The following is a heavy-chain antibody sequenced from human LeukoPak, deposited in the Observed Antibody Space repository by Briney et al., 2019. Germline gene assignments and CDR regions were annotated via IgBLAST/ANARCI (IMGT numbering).Heavy chain of an antibody. J-gene: IGHJ5*02. CDR1: GFTFSSYW. V-gene: IGHV3-7*01. CDR3: ARDSLNLAALELNWFDP. Sequence: GGSLRLSCAASGFTFSSYWMSWVRQAPGKGLEWVANIKQDGSEKYYVDSVKGRLTISRDNAKNSLYLQMNSLRAEDTAVYYCARDSLNLAALELNWFDPWGQGTLVTVSS. D-gene: IGHD6-6*01. CDR2: IKQDGSEK.